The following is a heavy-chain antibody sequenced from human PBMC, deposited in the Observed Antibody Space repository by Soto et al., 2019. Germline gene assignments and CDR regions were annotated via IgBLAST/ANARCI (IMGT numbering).Heavy chain of an antibody. V-gene: IGHV3-11*01. Sequence: GGSLRLSCAASGFTFSDYYMSWIRQAPGKGLEWVSYISGSGFTIYYADSVKGRFTISRDNAKNSLYLQMNSLRAEDTAVYHCARVVDSGYYPDYWGQGTLVTVSS. CDR2: ISGSGFTI. D-gene: IGHD3-22*01. CDR1: GFTFSDYY. CDR3: ARVVDSGYYPDY. J-gene: IGHJ4*02.